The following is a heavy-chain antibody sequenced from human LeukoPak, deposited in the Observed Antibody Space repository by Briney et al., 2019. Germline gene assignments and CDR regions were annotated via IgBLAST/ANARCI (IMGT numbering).Heavy chain of an antibody. CDR3: ARKGPLSYSSGWYPFSDWFDP. D-gene: IGHD6-19*01. CDR1: GGSFSGYY. Sequence: SETLSLTCAVYGGSFSGYYWSWIRQPPGKGLEWIGEINHSGSTNYNPSLKSRVTISVDTSKNQFSLKLSSVTAADTAVYYCARKGPLSYSSGWYPFSDWFDPWGQGTLVTVSS. V-gene: IGHV4-34*01. CDR2: INHSGST. J-gene: IGHJ5*02.